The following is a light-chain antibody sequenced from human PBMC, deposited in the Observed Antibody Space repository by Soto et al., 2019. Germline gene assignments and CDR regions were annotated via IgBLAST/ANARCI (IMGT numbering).Light chain of an antibody. V-gene: IGKV3D-15*01. Sequence: EIVMTQSPATLSVSPGERATHSCRASQSVSSNLAWYQQKPGQAPRLLIYGASTRATGIPARFSGSGSGTEFTLTISSLQSEDFAVYYCQQYNNWPPLTFGGGTKVDI. CDR2: GAS. CDR3: QQYNNWPPLT. J-gene: IGKJ4*01. CDR1: QSVSSN.